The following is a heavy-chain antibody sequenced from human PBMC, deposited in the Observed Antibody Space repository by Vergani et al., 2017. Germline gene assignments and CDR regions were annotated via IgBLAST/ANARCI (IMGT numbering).Heavy chain of an antibody. J-gene: IGHJ4*02. Sequence: EVQLVESGGGLVPPGRSLRLSCAASGFSFGDYAMTWVRQAPGKGLEGVAFIRNKAYGGTTEYAASVKGRFTISRDDSKRLAYLQLSGLKTEDTAVYFCSRGCGYSLGYSDYWGQGTLVTVSS. V-gene: IGHV3-49*04. CDR1: GFSFGDYA. D-gene: IGHD5-18*01. CDR3: SRGCGYSLGYSDY. CDR2: IRNKAYGGTT.